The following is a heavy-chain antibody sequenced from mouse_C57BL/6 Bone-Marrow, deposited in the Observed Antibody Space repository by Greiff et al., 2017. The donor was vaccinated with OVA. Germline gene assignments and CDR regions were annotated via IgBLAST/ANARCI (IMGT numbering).Heavy chain of an antibody. V-gene: IGHV1-72*01. CDR2: IDPNSGGT. D-gene: IGHD1-1*01. J-gene: IGHJ2*01. Sequence: QVHVKQSGAELVKPGASVKLSCKASGYTFTSYWMHWVKQRPGRGLEWIGRIDPNSGGTKYNEKFKSKATLTVDKPSSTAYMQLSSLTSEDSAVYYCARDTTVVATDYFDYWGQGTTLTVSS. CDR1: GYTFTSYW. CDR3: ARDTTVVATDYFDY.